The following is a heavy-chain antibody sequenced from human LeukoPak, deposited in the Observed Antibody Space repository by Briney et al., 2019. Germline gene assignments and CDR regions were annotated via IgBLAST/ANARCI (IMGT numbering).Heavy chain of an antibody. CDR2: IYSGGST. CDR1: GFTVSSNY. Sequence: GGSLRLSCAASGFTVSSNYMSWVRQAPGKGLEWVSVIYSGGSTYYADSVKGRFTISRDNSKNTLYLQMHSLRAEDTAVYYCARDSAYCRGGSCFFDYWGQGTLVTVSS. V-gene: IGHV3-53*01. J-gene: IGHJ4*02. D-gene: IGHD2-15*01. CDR3: ARDSAYCRGGSCFFDY.